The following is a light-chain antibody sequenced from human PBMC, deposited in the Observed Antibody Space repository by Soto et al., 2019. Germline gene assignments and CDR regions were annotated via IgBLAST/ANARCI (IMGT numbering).Light chain of an antibody. CDR1: QSVSRNY. V-gene: IGKV3-20*01. CDR2: SES. Sequence: EIVLTQSPGTLSLSPGERATLSCRASQSVSRNYLAWYQQKPGQAPRLLIYSESTRATGIPDRFSGSGSGTDFTLTISRLEPEDFAVYYCQHYGTSPSTFGRGTKVDIK. J-gene: IGKJ1*01. CDR3: QHYGTSPST.